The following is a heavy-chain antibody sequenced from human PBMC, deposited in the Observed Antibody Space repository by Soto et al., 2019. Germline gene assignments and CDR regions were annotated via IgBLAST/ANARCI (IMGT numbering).Heavy chain of an antibody. Sequence: QITLKESGPTLVKPTQTLTLTCTFSGFSLSTSGVGVGWIRQPPGKALEWLALIYWDDDKRYSPSLKSRLTITKDTSKNQVVLTMTNMDPVDTATYYCAHSGTGDSSSWYIESPHRTGRQIQWFDPWGQGTLVTVSS. V-gene: IGHV2-5*02. CDR2: IYWDDDK. CDR1: GFSLSTSGVG. J-gene: IGHJ5*02. D-gene: IGHD6-13*01. CDR3: AHSGTGDSSSWYIESPHRTGRQIQWFDP.